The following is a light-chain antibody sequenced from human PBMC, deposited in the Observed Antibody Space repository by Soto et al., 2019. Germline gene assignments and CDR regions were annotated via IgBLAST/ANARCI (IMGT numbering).Light chain of an antibody. J-gene: IGKJ5*01. CDR3: QQYGYSPIT. CDR2: AAS. CDR1: QSVSSSH. V-gene: IGKV3-20*01. Sequence: VVTQSPVTVSLCAVERTSVSCRASQSVSSSHLARYQHKPGQAPRLLIYAASSRATGSPDRFNGGGSGTDFTLTISRLEPEDFAVYYCQQYGYSPITFGQGTRLEIK.